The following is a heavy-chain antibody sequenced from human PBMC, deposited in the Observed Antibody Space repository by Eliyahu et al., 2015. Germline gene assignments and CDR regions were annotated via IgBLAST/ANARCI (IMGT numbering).Heavy chain of an antibody. D-gene: IGHD3-22*01. CDR1: GGTFTRYT. V-gene: IGHV1-69*01. Sequence: QVQLVQSGAEVKKPGSSVKVSCKASGGTFTRYTISWVRQAPGQGPEWMGGINPFFGTAKYAQKFQGRVTITADESTNTAYVEVRSLRSEDTALYYCAIEGGSSGPRWFDPWGQGTLVIVSS. J-gene: IGHJ5*02. CDR3: AIEGGSSGPRWFDP. CDR2: INPFFGTA.